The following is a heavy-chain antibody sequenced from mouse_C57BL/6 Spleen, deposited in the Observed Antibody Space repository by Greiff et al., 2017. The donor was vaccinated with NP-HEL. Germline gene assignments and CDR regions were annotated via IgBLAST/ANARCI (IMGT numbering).Heavy chain of an antibody. CDR3: QTGLFAY. CDR2: IYPGSGNT. J-gene: IGHJ3*01. Sequence: QVQLQQSGAELVRPGASVKLSCKASGYTFTDYYINWVKQRPGQGLEWIARIYPGSGNTYYNEKFKGKATLTAEKSSSTAYMQLSSLTSEDSAVYFCQTGLFAYWGQGTLVTVSA. D-gene: IGHD4-1*01. V-gene: IGHV1-76*01. CDR1: GYTFTDYY.